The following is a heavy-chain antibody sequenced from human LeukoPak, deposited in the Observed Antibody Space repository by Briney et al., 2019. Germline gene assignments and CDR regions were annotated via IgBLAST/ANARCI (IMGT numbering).Heavy chain of an antibody. V-gene: IGHV1-69*13. D-gene: IGHD3-10*01. J-gene: IGHJ4*02. Sequence: SVKVSCKASGGTFSSYAISWVRQAPGQGLEWMGGIIPIFGAANYAQQFQGRVTITADESTSTAYMEVSSLRSEDTAVYYCARDTRGVETFDYWGQGTLVTVSS. CDR3: ARDTRGVETFDY. CDR2: IIPIFGAA. CDR1: GGTFSSYA.